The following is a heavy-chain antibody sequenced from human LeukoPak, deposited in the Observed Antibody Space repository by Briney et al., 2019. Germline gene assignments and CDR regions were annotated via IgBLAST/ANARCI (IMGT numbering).Heavy chain of an antibody. CDR1: CGLLCVYY. Sequence: AETLSLTCAVCCGLLCVYYWRGTPHPPEKALECSGEINHSGSTNYHPPLKSRLPIPLHPPKNHLPLTLRSVTAAHPAVYHCARGRITMVRGAIGAETRYYYSYYMDVWGKGTTVTVSS. CDR3: ARGRITMVRGAIGAETRYYYSYYMDV. CDR2: INHSGST. D-gene: IGHD3-10*01. V-gene: IGHV4-34*01. J-gene: IGHJ6*03.